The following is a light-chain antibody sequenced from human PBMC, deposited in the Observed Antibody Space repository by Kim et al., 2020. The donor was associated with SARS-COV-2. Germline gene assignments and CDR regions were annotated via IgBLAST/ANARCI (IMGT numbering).Light chain of an antibody. CDR2: DTF. Sequence: PGKRATLAGRASQSVGTSLAWYQQRPGQPPRLLIYDTFNRATGIPDRFSGSGSGTDFTLTIRSLESEDFAVYYCQQRSNWAPALSFGGGTKVDIK. CDR1: QSVGTS. J-gene: IGKJ4*01. CDR3: QQRSNWAPALS. V-gene: IGKV3-11*01.